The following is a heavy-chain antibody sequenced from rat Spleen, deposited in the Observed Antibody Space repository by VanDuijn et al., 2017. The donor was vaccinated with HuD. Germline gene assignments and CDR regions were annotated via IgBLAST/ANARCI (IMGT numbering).Heavy chain of an antibody. V-gene: IGHV2S8*01. J-gene: IGHJ2*01. CDR1: GFSLTSYG. Sequence: QVQLKESGPDLVQPSQTLSLTCTVSGFSLTSYGVSWVRQPPGKGLEWIAAISSGGCTYYNSVLKSRLSISRDTSKSQVFLKMNSLQTEDTAMYFCARGGYYDGYYHVDWGQGVMVTVSS. D-gene: IGHD1-12*03. CDR3: ARGGYYDGYYHVD. CDR2: ISSGGCT.